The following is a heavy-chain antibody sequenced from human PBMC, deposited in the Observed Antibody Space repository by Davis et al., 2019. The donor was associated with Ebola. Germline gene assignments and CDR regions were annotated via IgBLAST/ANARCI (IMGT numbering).Heavy chain of an antibody. CDR2: IKQYGSEK. D-gene: IGHD3-10*01. Sequence: GGSLRLSCAASGFTFSSYWMSWVRQAPGKGLEWVANIKQYGSEKYYVDSVKGRFTISRDNAKNSLYLQMNSLRAEDTAVYYCARGMVQGVITYYYYGMDVWGQGTTVTVSS. CDR1: GFTFSSYW. J-gene: IGHJ6*02. CDR3: ARGMVQGVITYYYYGMDV. V-gene: IGHV3-7*03.